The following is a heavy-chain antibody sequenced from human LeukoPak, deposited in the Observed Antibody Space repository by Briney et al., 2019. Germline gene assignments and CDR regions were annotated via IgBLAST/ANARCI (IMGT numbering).Heavy chain of an antibody. J-gene: IGHJ4*02. CDR2: IYPGDSDT. Sequence: GESLKISCKGSGYSFTSYWIGWVRQMPGKGLEWMGIIYPGDSDTRYCPSFQGQVTISADKSISTAYLQWSSLKASDTAMYYCARHPLSYYDILTGYFTYYLDYWGQGTLVTVSS. D-gene: IGHD3-9*01. V-gene: IGHV5-51*01. CDR3: ARHPLSYYDILTGYFTYYLDY. CDR1: GYSFTSYW.